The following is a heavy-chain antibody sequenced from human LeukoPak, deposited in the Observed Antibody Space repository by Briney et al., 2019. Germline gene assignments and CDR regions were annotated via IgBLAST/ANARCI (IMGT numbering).Heavy chain of an antibody. CDR2: IFPGDSDT. Sequence: GESLKISCEGSGYSFTSYWIGWVRQMPGKGLEWMGVIFPGDSDTRYSPSFQGQVAISADKSISTAYLQWSSLKASDSAMYYCAREREYWGQGTLVTVSS. CDR3: AREREY. V-gene: IGHV5-51*01. CDR1: GYSFTSYW. J-gene: IGHJ4*02. D-gene: IGHD6-6*01.